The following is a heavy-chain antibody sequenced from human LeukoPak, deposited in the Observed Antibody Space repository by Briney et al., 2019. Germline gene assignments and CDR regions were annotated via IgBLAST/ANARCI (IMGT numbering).Heavy chain of an antibody. V-gene: IGHV3-30*18. CDR1: RFTFSSYG. Sequence: GGSLRLSCVASRFTFSSYGMYWVRQAPGKGLEWVAVISYDGSNKNYADSVKGRFTVSRDNSKNTLYLQMNSLRAEDTAVYYCAKVLTIFGVIVPPDYWGQGTLVTVSS. CDR2: ISYDGSNK. D-gene: IGHD3-3*01. CDR3: AKVLTIFGVIVPPDY. J-gene: IGHJ4*02.